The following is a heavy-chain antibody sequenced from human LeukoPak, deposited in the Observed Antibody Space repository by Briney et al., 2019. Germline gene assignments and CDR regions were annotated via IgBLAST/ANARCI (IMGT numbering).Heavy chain of an antibody. J-gene: IGHJ4*02. Sequence: GGSLRLSCAASGFTFSNYWMSWVRQAPGKGLEWVANIKQDESKRYFVDSVRGRFTISRDNAKNSLCLQMNSLRAEDTAVYYCARDASLYCSGDSCYWAFDHWGQGTLVTVSS. CDR2: IKQDESKR. CDR3: ARDASLYCSGDSCYWAFDH. CDR1: GFTFSNYW. V-gene: IGHV3-7*01. D-gene: IGHD2-15*01.